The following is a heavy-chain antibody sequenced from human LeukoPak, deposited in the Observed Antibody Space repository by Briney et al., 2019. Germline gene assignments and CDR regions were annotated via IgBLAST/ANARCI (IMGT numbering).Heavy chain of an antibody. CDR1: GGSFSGYY. V-gene: IGHV4-34*01. CDR3: ARGPRIAARPRGYYYYYMDD. Sequence: PSETLSLTCAVYGGSFSGYYWSWIRQPPGKGLEWIGEINHSGSTNYNPSLKSRVTISVDTSKNQFSLKLSSVTAADTAVYYCARGPRIAARPRGYYYYYMDDWGKGTTVTLSS. CDR2: INHSGST. D-gene: IGHD6-6*01. J-gene: IGHJ6*03.